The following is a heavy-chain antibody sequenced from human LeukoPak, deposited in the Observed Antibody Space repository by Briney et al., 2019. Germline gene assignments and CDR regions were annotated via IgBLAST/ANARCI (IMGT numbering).Heavy chain of an antibody. V-gene: IGHV1-2*04. J-gene: IGHJ3*02. Sequence: ASVKVSCKASGYTFTGYYMHWVRQAPGQGLEWMGWINPNSGGTNYAQKFQGWVTMTRDTSISTAYMELSRLRSDDTAVYYCARDRDVRGVPDAFDIWGQGTMVTVSS. CDR2: INPNSGGT. D-gene: IGHD3-10*01. CDR1: GYTFTGYY. CDR3: ARDRDVRGVPDAFDI.